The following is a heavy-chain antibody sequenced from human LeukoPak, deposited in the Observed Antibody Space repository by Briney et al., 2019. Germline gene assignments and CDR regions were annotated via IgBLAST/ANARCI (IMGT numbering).Heavy chain of an antibody. D-gene: IGHD7-27*01. CDR2: IYYSGST. CDR3: ARQQNWGGLGYYFDY. CDR1: GGSISSYY. J-gene: IGHJ4*02. Sequence: SETLSLTCTVSGGSISSYYWSWIRQPPGKGLEWIGYIYYSGSTNYNPSLKSRVTISVDTSKNQFSLKLSSVTAADTAVYYCARQQNWGGLGYYFDYWGQGTLVTVSS. V-gene: IGHV4-59*08.